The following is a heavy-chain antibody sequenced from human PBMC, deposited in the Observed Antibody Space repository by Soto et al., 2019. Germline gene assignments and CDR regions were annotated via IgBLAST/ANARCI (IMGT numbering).Heavy chain of an antibody. Sequence: SVKVSCKASGGTFSSYAISWVRQAPGQGLEWMGGIIPIFGTANYAQKFQGRVTITADEPTSTAYMELSSLRSEDTAVYYCASAKNKAALHLGHAFDIWGQKTMVTVSS. CDR1: GGTFSSYA. CDR2: IIPIFGTA. CDR3: ASAKNKAALHLGHAFDI. V-gene: IGHV1-69*13. D-gene: IGHD6-6*01. J-gene: IGHJ3*02.